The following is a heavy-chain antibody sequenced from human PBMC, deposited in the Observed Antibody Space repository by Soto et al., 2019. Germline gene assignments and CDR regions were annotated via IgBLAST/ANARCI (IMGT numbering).Heavy chain of an antibody. D-gene: IGHD3-22*01. J-gene: IGHJ4*02. V-gene: IGHV4-30-4*01. CDR2: IYYSGST. CDR3: ARVRVDYYDSSGYYLFDY. Sequence: SETLSLTCTGSGGSISSGDYYWSWIRQPPGKGLEWIGYIYYSGSTYYNPSLKSRVTISVDTSKNQFSLKLSSVTAADTAVYYCARVRVDYYDSSGYYLFDYWGQGTLVTVSS. CDR1: GGSISSGDYY.